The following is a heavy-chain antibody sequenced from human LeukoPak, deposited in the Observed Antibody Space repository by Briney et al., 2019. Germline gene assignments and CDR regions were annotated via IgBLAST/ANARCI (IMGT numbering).Heavy chain of an antibody. J-gene: IGHJ4*02. Sequence: PGESLTISCKGSGYSFTSYCIGWVRQMPGKGLEWMGIIYPGDSDTRYSPSFQGQVTISADKSISTAYLQWSSLKASDTAMYYCARGGYYYDSSGSYYFDYRGQGTLVTVSS. V-gene: IGHV5-51*01. D-gene: IGHD3-22*01. CDR2: IYPGDSDT. CDR3: ARGGYYYDSSGSYYFDY. CDR1: GYSFTSYC.